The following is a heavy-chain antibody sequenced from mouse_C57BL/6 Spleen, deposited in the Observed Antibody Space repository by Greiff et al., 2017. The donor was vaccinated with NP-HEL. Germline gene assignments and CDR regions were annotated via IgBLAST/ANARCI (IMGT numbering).Heavy chain of an antibody. Sequence: VQLQQSGAELVKPGASVKLSCKASGYTFTEYTIHWVKQRSGQGLEWIGWFYPGSGSIKYNEKFKDKATLTADKSSSTVYMELSRLTSEDSAVYFCARQEERYYYGSSYAAWFAYWGQGTLVTVSA. V-gene: IGHV1-62-2*01. CDR1: GYTFTEYT. J-gene: IGHJ3*01. CDR3: ARQEERYYYGSSYAAWFAY. D-gene: IGHD1-1*01. CDR2: FYPGSGSI.